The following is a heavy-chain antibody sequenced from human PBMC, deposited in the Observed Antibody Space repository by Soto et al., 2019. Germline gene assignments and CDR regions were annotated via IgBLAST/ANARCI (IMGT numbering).Heavy chain of an antibody. CDR1: GFTFSSYG. CDR3: ASASGSWFDY. J-gene: IGHJ4*02. Sequence: QVQLVESGGGVVQPGRSLRLSCAASGFTFSSYGMHWVRQAPGKGLEWVAVIWYDGSNKYYADSVKGRFTISRDNSKNTLYLQMNSLRAEDTAVYYCASASGSWFDYWGQGTLVTVSS. V-gene: IGHV3-33*01. CDR2: IWYDGSNK. D-gene: IGHD1-26*01.